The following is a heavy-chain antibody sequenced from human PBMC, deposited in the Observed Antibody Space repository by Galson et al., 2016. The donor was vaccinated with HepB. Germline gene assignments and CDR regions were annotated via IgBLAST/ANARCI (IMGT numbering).Heavy chain of an antibody. CDR3: ASPSGRYSIHTFDL. V-gene: IGHV3-11*06. CDR2: ISPSTTHI. CDR1: GFTFSNYY. Sequence: SLRLSCAASGFTFSNYYMSWIRQAPGKGLEWVAYISPSTTHINYADSVMGRFTVSRDNAKNSLCLQMNSLGTEDTAVYYCASPSGRYSIHTFDLWGQGTMVTVSS. J-gene: IGHJ3*01. D-gene: IGHD1-26*01.